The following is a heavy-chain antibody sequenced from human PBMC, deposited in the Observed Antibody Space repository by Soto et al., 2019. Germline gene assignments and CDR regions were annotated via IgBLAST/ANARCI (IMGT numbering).Heavy chain of an antibody. D-gene: IGHD3-22*01. V-gene: IGHV1-69*01. J-gene: IGHJ4*02. CDR1: GGTFSSYA. CDR2: IIPIFGTA. Sequence: QVQLVQSGAEVKKPGSSVKVSCKASGGTFSSYAISWVRQAPGQGLEWMGGIIPIFGTANYAQKFQGRVTITADESTSTAYMELGSLRSEDTAVYYCARGGSYDSSGYLPPYMYYFDYWGQGTLVTVSS. CDR3: ARGGSYDSSGYLPPYMYYFDY.